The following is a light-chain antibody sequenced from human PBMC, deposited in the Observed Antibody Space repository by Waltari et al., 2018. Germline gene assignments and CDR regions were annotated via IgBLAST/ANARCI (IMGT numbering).Light chain of an antibody. CDR3: QMYVRLPVT. J-gene: IGKJ1*01. CDR2: DAS. Sequence: IVLTQSPGTLSLSPGERATLSCRASQSVSRSLCWYQQKPGQAPRLLIYDASTRATGIPDRFSGGGSGTDFSLTISSLEPEDFAVYFCQMYVRLPVTFGQGTKVEI. V-gene: IGKV3-20*01. CDR1: QSVSRS.